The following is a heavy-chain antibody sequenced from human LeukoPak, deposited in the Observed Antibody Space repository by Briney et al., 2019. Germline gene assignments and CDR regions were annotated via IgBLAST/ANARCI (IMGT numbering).Heavy chain of an antibody. D-gene: IGHD1-26*01. Sequence: SVKVSCKASGYTFTGYYMHWVRQAPGQGLEWMGWINPNSGGTNYAQKFQGRVTMTRDTSISTAYMELSRLRSDDTAVYYCARGGWELLRENWFDPWGQGTRVTVSS. CDR3: ARGGWELLRENWFDP. J-gene: IGHJ5*02. CDR2: INPNSGGT. CDR1: GYTFTGYY. V-gene: IGHV1-2*02.